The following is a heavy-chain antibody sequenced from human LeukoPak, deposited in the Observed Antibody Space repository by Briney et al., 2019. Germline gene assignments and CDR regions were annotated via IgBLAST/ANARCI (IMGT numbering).Heavy chain of an antibody. CDR3: ARDLGGYSSSYAFDI. CDR1: GGSFSGYY. J-gene: IGHJ3*02. D-gene: IGHD6-13*01. CDR2: IYYSGST. V-gene: IGHV4-59*01. Sequence: SETLSLTCAAYGGSFSGYYWSWIRQPPGKGLEWIGYIYYSGSTNYNPSLKSRVTISVDTSKNQFSLKLSSVTAADTAVYYCARDLGGYSSSYAFDIWGQGTMVTVSS.